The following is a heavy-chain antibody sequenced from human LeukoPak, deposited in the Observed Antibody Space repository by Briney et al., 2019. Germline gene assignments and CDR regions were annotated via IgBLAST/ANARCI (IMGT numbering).Heavy chain of an antibody. V-gene: IGHV1-2*04. CDR1: GYTLTVYY. CDR3: ARGMSPGPGGSGSPYFDY. Sequence: ASVKVSCKASGYTLTVYYMHWVRQAPGQGLEWMGWINPNSGGTNYAQKFQGWVTMTRDTSISTAYMELSRLRSDDTAVYYCARGMSPGPGGSGSPYFDYWGQGTLVTVSS. CDR2: INPNSGGT. D-gene: IGHD6-19*01. J-gene: IGHJ4*02.